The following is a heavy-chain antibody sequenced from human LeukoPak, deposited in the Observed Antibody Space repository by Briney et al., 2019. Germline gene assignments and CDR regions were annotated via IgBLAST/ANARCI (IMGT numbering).Heavy chain of an antibody. V-gene: IGHV4-34*01. CDR1: GGSFSGYY. Sequence: SETLSLTCAVYGGSFSGYYWSWIRQPPGKGLEWIGEINHSGSTNYNTSLKSRVTISVDTSKYQFSLKLSSVTAAHTAVYYCARGRKTNLRYYYDSSGYYRFDYWGQGTLVTVSS. CDR3: ARGRKTNLRYYYDSSGYYRFDY. CDR2: INHSGST. D-gene: IGHD3-22*01. J-gene: IGHJ4*02.